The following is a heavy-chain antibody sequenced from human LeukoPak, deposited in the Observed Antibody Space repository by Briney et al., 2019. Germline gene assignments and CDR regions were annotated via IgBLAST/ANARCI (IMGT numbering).Heavy chain of an antibody. Sequence: SETLSLTCTVSGGSISSSSYYWGWIRQPPGKGLEWIGSIYYSGSTYYNPSLKSRVTISVDTSKNQLSLKLSSVTAADTAVYYCARVELVGSGSYRFDYWGQGTLVTVSS. V-gene: IGHV4-39*07. CDR2: IYYSGST. CDR1: GGSISSSSYY. J-gene: IGHJ4*02. D-gene: IGHD3-10*01. CDR3: ARVELVGSGSYRFDY.